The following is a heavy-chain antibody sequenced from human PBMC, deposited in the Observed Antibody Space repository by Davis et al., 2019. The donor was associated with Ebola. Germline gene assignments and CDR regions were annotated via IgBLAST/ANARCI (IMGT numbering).Heavy chain of an antibody. CDR1: GYTFTGHY. CDR3: ARESRVRRWGRDYYYYGMDV. D-gene: IGHD3-16*01. J-gene: IGHJ6*02. Sequence: AASVKVSCKASGYTFTGHYMHWVRQAPGQGLEWMGWINPNSGRTNSAQKFQGWVTMTRDTSISTAYMELSRLRSDDTAVYYCARESRVRRWGRDYYYYGMDVWGQGTTVTVSS. CDR2: INPNSGRT. V-gene: IGHV1-2*04.